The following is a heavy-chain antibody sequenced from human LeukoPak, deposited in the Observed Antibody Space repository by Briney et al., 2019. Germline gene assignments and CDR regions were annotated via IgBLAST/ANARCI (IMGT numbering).Heavy chain of an antibody. CDR1: GFTFSSYG. CDR3: ARDLGYSSSWADY. V-gene: IGHV3-33*01. CDR2: IWYDGSNK. D-gene: IGHD6-13*01. J-gene: IGHJ4*02. Sequence: GGSLRLSCAASGFTFSSYGMHWVRQAPGKGLEWVAVIWYDGSNKYYADSVKGRFTISRDNSKNTLYLQMNSLRAEDTAVYYCARDLGYSSSWADYRGQGTLVTVSS.